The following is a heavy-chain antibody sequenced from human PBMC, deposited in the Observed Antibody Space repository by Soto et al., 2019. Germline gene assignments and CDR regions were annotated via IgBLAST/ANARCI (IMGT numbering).Heavy chain of an antibody. J-gene: IGHJ5*02. CDR1: GFTFGTTD. D-gene: IGHD3-10*01. V-gene: IGHV3-23*01. Sequence: GGSLRLSCAASGFTFGTTDMSWVRQAPGEGLAWVSTIDGSGGITYYADSVKGRFTISRDNSRNTVYLQMNSLRGDDTALYYCVKNSGWFNTWGQGALVTVSS. CDR3: VKNSGWFNT. CDR2: IDGSGGIT.